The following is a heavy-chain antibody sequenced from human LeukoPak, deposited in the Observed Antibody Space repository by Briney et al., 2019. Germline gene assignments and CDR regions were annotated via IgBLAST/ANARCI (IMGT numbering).Heavy chain of an antibody. D-gene: IGHD3-10*01. J-gene: IGHJ3*02. CDR1: GGSISSSSYY. V-gene: IGHV4-39*01. CDR2: IYYSGST. Sequence: SSETLSLTCTVSGGSISSSSYYWGWIRQPPGKGLEWIGSIYYSGSTYYNPSLKSRVTISVDTSKNQFSLKLSSVTAADTAVYYCASPVQLLWFGELYNYHAFDIWGQGTMVTVSS. CDR3: ASPVQLLWFGELYNYHAFDI.